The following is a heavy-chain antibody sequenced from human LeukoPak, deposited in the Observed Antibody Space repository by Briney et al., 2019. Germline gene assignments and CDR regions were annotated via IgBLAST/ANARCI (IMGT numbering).Heavy chain of an antibody. D-gene: IGHD3-16*01. J-gene: IGHJ4*02. V-gene: IGHV3-33*01. CDR1: GFKFSTYG. CDR3: ATDKGGAPFDS. Sequence: GGSLRLSCVTSGFKFSTYGMHWVRQTPGKGLEWVAVIWANGKTTSYVDSVKGRFTISKDNSKNTVYLQMDSLRVDDTAVYYCATDKGGAPFDSWGQGTLVTVSS. CDR2: IWANGKTT.